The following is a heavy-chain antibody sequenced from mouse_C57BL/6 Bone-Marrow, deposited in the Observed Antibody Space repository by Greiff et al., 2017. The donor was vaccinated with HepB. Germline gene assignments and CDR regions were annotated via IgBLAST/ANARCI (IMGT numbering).Heavy chain of an antibody. V-gene: IGHV1-72*01. CDR3: DNRVIGGDFDY. J-gene: IGHJ2*01. D-gene: IGHD1-3*01. CDR1: GYTFTSYW. Sequence: QVQLQQPGAELVKPGASVKLSCKASGYTFTSYWMHWVKQRPGRGLEWIGRIDPTSGGTKYNEKFKSKATLTVDKASSTAYMQLSSLTSEDSAVYDVDNRVIGGDFDYWGRGKALPVSA. CDR2: IDPTSGGT.